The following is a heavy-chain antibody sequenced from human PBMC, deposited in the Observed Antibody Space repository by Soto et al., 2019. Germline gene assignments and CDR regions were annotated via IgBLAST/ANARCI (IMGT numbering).Heavy chain of an antibody. Sequence: SETLSLTCTVSGGSVSSGSYYWSWIRQPPGKGLEWIGYIYYSGSTNYNPSLKSRVTISVDTSKNQFSLKLSSVTAADTAVYYCARDIRFGELPYPSWFDPWGQGTLVTVSS. D-gene: IGHD3-10*01. CDR1: GGSVSSGSYY. CDR2: IYYSGST. J-gene: IGHJ5*02. V-gene: IGHV4-61*01. CDR3: ARDIRFGELPYPSWFDP.